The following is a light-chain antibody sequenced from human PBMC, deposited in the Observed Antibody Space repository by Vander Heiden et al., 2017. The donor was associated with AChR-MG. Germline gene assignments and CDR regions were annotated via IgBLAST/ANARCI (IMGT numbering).Light chain of an antibody. V-gene: IGKV3-20*01. CDR1: PRLARGH. CDR2: RAS. CDR3: QQYGNSPRT. Sequence: EIALTPSPGILSLSPGQRATLLRRAHPRLARGHIAGYQQKGRQAPRLLILRASSRATGIPDGFSGSGSGTDFTLTISRLEPRDFAVYHCQQYGNSPRTFGQGTKVEVK. J-gene: IGKJ1*01.